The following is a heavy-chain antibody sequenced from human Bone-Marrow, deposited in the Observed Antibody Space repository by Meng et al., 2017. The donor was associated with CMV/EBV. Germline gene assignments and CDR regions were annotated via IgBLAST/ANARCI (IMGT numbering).Heavy chain of an antibody. CDR1: GFTFSSYA. CDR3: ARDLLAPGDY. J-gene: IGHJ4*02. V-gene: IGHV3-30*04. Sequence: GEYLKISCAASGFTFSSYAMHWVRQAPGKGLEWVAVISYDGSNKYYADSVKGRFTISRDNSKNTLYLQMNSLRAEDTAVYYCARDLLAPGDYWGQGTLVTVSS. CDR2: ISYDGSNK.